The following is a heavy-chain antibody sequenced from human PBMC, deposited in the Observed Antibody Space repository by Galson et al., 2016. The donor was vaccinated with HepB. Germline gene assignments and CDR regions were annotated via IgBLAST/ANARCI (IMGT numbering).Heavy chain of an antibody. CDR2: ICSGGTT. Sequence: SLRLSCAASGFTVSNNYMTWVRQAPGKGLEYVSVICSGGTTYYADSVKGRFTISRDNSQNSLFLQMNTLSAEDTAVYFCVRGVYGDHGWFDYWGQGTLVTVSS. J-gene: IGHJ4*02. CDR1: GFTVSNNY. V-gene: IGHV3-66*02. D-gene: IGHD4-17*01. CDR3: VRGVYGDHGWFDY.